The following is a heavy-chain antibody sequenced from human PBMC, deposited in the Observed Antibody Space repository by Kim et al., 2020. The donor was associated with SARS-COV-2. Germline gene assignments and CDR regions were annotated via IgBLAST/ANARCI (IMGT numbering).Heavy chain of an antibody. D-gene: IGHD3-10*01. Sequence: KGQFTIPRDNSKNTLYLQMNSLRAEDTAVYYCAKDRKKGALWFGEQWFDYWGQGTLVTVSS. CDR3: AKDRKKGALWFGEQWFDY. J-gene: IGHJ4*02. V-gene: IGHV3-33*06.